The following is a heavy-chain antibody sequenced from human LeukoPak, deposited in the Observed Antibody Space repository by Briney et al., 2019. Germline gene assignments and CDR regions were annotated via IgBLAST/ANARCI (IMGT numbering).Heavy chain of an antibody. CDR2: INQGGSEK. CDR3: ARAEWSNWYFDL. CDR1: GFSFSSYW. Sequence: GGSLRLSCAASGFSFSSYWMSWVRQAPGKGLEWVANINQGGSEKYYVDSVKGRFTLSRDSAKNSLYLQMNSLRAEDTAVYYCARAEWSNWYFDLWGRGTLVTVSS. V-gene: IGHV3-7*03. D-gene: IGHD3-3*01. J-gene: IGHJ2*01.